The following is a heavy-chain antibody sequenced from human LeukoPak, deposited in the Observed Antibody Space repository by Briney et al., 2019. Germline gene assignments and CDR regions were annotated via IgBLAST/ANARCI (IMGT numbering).Heavy chain of an antibody. CDR3: ARARVTMVRGVISATYFDY. CDR1: GYSFTSYW. CDR2: IYPGDSDT. J-gene: IGHJ4*02. Sequence: GESLKISCKGSGYSFTSYWIGWVRQMPGKGLEWMGFIYPGDSDTRYSPSFQGQVTISADKSISTAYLQWSSLKASDTATYYCARARVTMVRGVISATYFDYWGQGTLVTVSS. V-gene: IGHV5-51*01. D-gene: IGHD3-10*01.